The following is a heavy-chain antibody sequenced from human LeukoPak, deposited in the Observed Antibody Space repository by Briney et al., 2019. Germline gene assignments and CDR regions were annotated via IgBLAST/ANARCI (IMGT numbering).Heavy chain of an antibody. V-gene: IGHV3-23*01. J-gene: IGHJ4*02. CDR1: GFTFSSYG. CDR3: AKDSRGYQDYFDY. CDR2: ISGSGSST. Sequence: PGGSLRLSCAASGFTFSSYGMSWVRQAPGKGLEWVSVISGSGSSTYYAASVKGRFTISRDNSKNTLYLQMNSLRAEDTAVYYCAKDSRGYQDYFDYWGQGTLVTVSS. D-gene: IGHD3-22*01.